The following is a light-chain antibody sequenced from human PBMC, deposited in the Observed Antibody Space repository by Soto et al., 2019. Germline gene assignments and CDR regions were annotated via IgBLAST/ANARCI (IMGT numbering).Light chain of an antibody. J-gene: IGKJ4*01. Sequence: QLTQSPSSLSVSAGDRVTITCRASQGLSSYLAWYQQKPGKAPKLLIYAASTLQSGVPSRFSGSGSETDFTLTISSLQAEDFATYYCQQVNSYPLTFGGGTKVDIK. CDR1: QGLSSY. CDR3: QQVNSYPLT. V-gene: IGKV1-9*01. CDR2: AAS.